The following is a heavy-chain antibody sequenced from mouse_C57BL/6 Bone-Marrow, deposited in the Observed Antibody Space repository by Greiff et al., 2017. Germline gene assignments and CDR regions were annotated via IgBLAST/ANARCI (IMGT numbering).Heavy chain of an antibody. D-gene: IGHD2-1*01. CDR3: TIYYGNHCDY. CDR1: GFNIKDDY. Sequence: VQLQQSGAELVRPGASVKLSCTASGFNIKDDYMHWVKQRPEQGLEWIGWIDPENGDTEYASKFQGKATITADTSSNTAYLQLSSLTSEDTAVYYCTIYYGNHCDYWGQGTTLTVSS. V-gene: IGHV14-4*01. CDR2: IDPENGDT. J-gene: IGHJ2*01.